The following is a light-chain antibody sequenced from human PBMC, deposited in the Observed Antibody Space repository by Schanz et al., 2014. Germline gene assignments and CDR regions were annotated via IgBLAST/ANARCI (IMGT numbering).Light chain of an antibody. V-gene: IGKV3-20*01. CDR2: GPS. CDR1: QSVDSGY. Sequence: EIVLTQSPDTLSLSPGQRATLSCRTSQSVDSGYLVWYQQKPGQAPRLLIYGPSSRATGIPDRFSGSGSGTDFTLTISRLEPEDFAVYYCQQYGSSPWTFGQGTKVEIK. CDR3: QQYGSSPWT. J-gene: IGKJ1*01.